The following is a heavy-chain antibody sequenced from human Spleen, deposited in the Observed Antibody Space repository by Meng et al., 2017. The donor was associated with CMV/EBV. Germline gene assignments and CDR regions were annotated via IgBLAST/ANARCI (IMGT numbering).Heavy chain of an antibody. D-gene: IGHD6-13*01. CDR2: ISSSGGTI. Sequence: GESLKISCAASGFTFSNYEMNWVRQAPGKGLEWVSHISSSGGTIYYADSVKGRFTISRDTSKNTLYLQMSSLRAEDTAVYYCAREKGYSSSWVNYFDYWGQGTLVTVSS. CDR1: GFTFSNYE. CDR3: AREKGYSSSWVNYFDY. J-gene: IGHJ4*02. V-gene: IGHV3-48*03.